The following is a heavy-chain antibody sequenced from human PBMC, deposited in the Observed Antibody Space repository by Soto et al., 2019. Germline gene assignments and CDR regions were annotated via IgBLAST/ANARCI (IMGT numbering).Heavy chain of an antibody. CDR1: GGSSSSYY. J-gene: IGHJ4*02. CDR3: ASTPVYYYDSSGYYPYFDY. V-gene: IGHV4-59*01. CDR2: IYYSGSI. D-gene: IGHD3-22*01. Sequence: PSETLSLTCTVSGGSSSSYYWSWIRQPPGKGLEWIGYIYYSGSINYNPSLKSRVTISVDTSKNQFSLKLSSVTAADTAVYYCASTPVYYYDSSGYYPYFDYWGQGTLVTVSS.